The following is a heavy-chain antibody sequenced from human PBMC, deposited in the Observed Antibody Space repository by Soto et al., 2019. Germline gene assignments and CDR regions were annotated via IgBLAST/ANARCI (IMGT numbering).Heavy chain of an antibody. CDR2: ISGSGGST. D-gene: IGHD3-3*01. J-gene: IGHJ4*02. CDR3: AKVPPDDFWSGYPYYFDY. V-gene: IGHV3-23*01. CDR1: GFTFSSYA. Sequence: GESLKISCAASGFTFSSYAMSWVRQAPGKGLEWVSAISGSGGSTYYADSVKGRFTISRDNSKNTLYLQMNSLRAEDTAVYYCAKVPPDDFWSGYPYYFDYWGQGTLVTVSS.